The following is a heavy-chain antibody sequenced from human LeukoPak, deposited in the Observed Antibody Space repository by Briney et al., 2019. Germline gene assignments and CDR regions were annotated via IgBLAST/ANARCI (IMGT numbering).Heavy chain of an antibody. J-gene: IGHJ4*02. Sequence: GSLRLSCAASGFTFSSYAMHWVRQAPGKGLEWVAVISYDGSNKYYADSVKGRFTISRDNSKNTLYLQMNSLRAEDTAVYYCARDRTKEKYYYDSSGYYDYWGQGTLVTVSS. CDR1: GFTFSSYA. CDR3: ARDRTKEKYYYDSSGYYDY. CDR2: ISYDGSNK. V-gene: IGHV3-30-3*01. D-gene: IGHD3-22*01.